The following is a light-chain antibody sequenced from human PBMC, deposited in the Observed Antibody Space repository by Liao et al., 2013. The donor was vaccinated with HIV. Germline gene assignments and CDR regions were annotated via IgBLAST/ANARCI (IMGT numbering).Light chain of an antibody. Sequence: SYELTQPPSVSVAPGKTAMITCGGDSVGGTSVHWYRQKPGQAPLLVIYFDSDRPSGIPERFSGTSSGNTATLTISRVEAGDEADYFCQVWDTSSDHFVFGPGTTVTVL. CDR1: SVGGTS. CDR2: FDS. CDR3: QVWDTSSDHFV. J-gene: IGLJ1*01. V-gene: IGLV3-21*04.